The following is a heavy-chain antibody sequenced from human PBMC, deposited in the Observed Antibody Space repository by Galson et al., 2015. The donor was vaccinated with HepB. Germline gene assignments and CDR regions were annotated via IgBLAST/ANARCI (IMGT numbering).Heavy chain of an antibody. CDR1: GFTVSSNY. CDR3: ARDQVWFGGAFDI. Sequence: LRLSCAASGFTVSSNYMSWIRQAPGKGLEWVPVIYSGGSTYYADSVKGRFTIPRDNSKNTLYLQMNSLRAEDTAVYYCARDQVWFGGAFDIWGQGTMVTVSS. D-gene: IGHD3-10*01. CDR2: IYSGGST. V-gene: IGHV3-66*02. J-gene: IGHJ3*02.